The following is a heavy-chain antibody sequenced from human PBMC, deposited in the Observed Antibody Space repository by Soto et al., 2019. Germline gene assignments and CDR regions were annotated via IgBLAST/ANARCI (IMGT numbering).Heavy chain of an antibody. J-gene: IGHJ4*02. CDR2: INAGNGNT. V-gene: IGHV1-3*01. D-gene: IGHD2-15*01. Sequence: ASVKVSCKASGYTFTSYAMHWVRQAPGQRLEWMGRINAGNGNTKYSQKFQGRVTITRDTSASTAYMELSSLRSKDTAVYYCARGRVVVAAASIPCRQPVDYWGQGTLVTVSS. CDR1: GYTFTSYA. CDR3: ARGRVVVAAASIPCRQPVDY.